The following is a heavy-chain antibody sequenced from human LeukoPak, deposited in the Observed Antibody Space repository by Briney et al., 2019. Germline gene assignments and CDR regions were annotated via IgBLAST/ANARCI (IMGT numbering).Heavy chain of an antibody. Sequence: GGSLRLSCAASGFTFSNYGMHWVRQAPGKGLEWVAVILYDGTNKYYADSVKDRFTISRDNSKNTLYLQMNSLRPEDTAVYYCAKDNRGYSSSSPLDFDSWGQGTLVTVSS. J-gene: IGHJ4*02. V-gene: IGHV3-30*18. CDR1: GFTFSNYG. CDR3: AKDNRGYSSSSPLDFDS. CDR2: ILYDGTNK. D-gene: IGHD6-13*01.